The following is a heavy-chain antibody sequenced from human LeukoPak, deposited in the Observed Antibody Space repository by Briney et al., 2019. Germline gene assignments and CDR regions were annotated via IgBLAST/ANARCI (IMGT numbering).Heavy chain of an antibody. Sequence: SETLSLTCTVSGGSISSTSYYWGWIRQPPGKGLEWIGSVFYSGSTSYNPSLKSRITISLDTSKNQFSLKLSSVTAADTAVYYCARVWRRQGDFWEDHYYDYMDVWGKGSTVTVSS. J-gene: IGHJ6*03. CDR1: GGSISSTSYY. CDR3: ARVWRRQGDFWEDHYYDYMDV. V-gene: IGHV4-39*07. CDR2: VFYSGST. D-gene: IGHD3-3*01.